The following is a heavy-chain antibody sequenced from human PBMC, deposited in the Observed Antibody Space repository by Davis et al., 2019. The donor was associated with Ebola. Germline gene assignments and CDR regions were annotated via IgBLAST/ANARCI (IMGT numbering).Heavy chain of an antibody. V-gene: IGHV3-13*01. D-gene: IGHD6-19*01. CDR3: VRARFGWSDFDY. CDR2: IGTAGDT. Sequence: GESLKISCAASGFTFRRYDMHWVRQASGRSLEWVSGIGTAGDTYYPGSVKGRFTISRENAKNSLFLQMNSLRDGDTAVYYCVRARFGWSDFDYWGQGTLVTVSS. CDR1: GFTFRRYD. J-gene: IGHJ4*02.